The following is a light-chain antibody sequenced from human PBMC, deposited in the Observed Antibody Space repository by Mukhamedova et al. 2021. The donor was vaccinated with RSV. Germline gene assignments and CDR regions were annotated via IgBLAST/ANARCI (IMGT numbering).Light chain of an antibody. J-gene: IGKJ4*01. CDR3: QYYGTSPT. CDR1: SSSY. Sequence: SSSYLAWYQQKPGQAPRLLIYGASSRATGIPDRFGGSGSGTDFTLTISRLDPEDFAVYYCQYYGTSPTFGGGTKVEIK. V-gene: IGKV3-20*01. CDR2: GAS.